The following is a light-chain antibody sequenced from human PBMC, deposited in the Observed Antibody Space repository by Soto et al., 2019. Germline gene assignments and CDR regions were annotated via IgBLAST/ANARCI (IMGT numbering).Light chain of an antibody. V-gene: IGLV2-14*03. Sequence: QSVLTQPASVSGSPGQSITISCTGTSSDVGGYNYVSWYQQHPGKAPKLLIYDVNNRPSGVSNRFSGSKSGNTASLTISVLHAEDEADYYRSSYTTSRAVLFGGGTKLTVL. CDR3: SSYTTSRAVL. CDR2: DVN. J-gene: IGLJ2*01. CDR1: SSDVGGYNY.